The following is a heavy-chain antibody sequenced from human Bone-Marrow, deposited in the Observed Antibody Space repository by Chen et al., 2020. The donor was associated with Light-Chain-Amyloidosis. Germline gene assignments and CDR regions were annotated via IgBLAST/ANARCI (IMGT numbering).Heavy chain of an antibody. Sequence: EVQLVESGGGLLQRGGSLRLSCAASGFAFSSYAMSWVRQAPGKGVEWVSTISGRGGMRYSGDSVEGPFTISRENSKNALFVQMISLRADDTAVYYCAKDISYDDILPGYPADAFDIWGQGTMVTVSS. J-gene: IGHJ3*02. CDR3: AKDISYDDILPGYPADAFDI. V-gene: IGHV3-23*04. D-gene: IGHD3-9*01. CDR1: GFAFSSYA. CDR2: ISGRGGMR.